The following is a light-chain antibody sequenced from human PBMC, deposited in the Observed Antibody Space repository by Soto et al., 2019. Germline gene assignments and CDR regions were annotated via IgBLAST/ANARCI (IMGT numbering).Light chain of an antibody. CDR3: QSYDSTNPRVV. Sequence: NFMLTQPHSVSASPGKTVTISCTRSSGSIASNYVQWYQQRPGSSPTTVIYEDNQRPSGVPDRFSGSIDTSSNSASLTISGLKTEDEADYSCQSYDSTNPRVVFGGGTKLTVL. CDR2: EDN. CDR1: SGSIASNY. J-gene: IGLJ2*01. V-gene: IGLV6-57*01.